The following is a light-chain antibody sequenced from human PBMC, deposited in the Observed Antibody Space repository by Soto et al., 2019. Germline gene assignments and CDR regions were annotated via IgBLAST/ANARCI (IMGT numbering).Light chain of an antibody. V-gene: IGKV1-17*01. J-gene: IGKJ4*01. CDR2: AAS. CDR1: QGIRNG. Sequence: DIQMTQSPSSLSASVGDRVTITCRASQGIRNGLGWYQQKPGKAPKCLIYAASSLQSGVPSRFSGSGSGTEFTLTISSLQPEDFATYYCLQHNIYPLTFGGGTKVEIK. CDR3: LQHNIYPLT.